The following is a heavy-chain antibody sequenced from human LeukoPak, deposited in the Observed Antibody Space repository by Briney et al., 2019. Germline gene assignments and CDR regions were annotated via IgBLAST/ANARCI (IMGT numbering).Heavy chain of an antibody. CDR1: GFTFSSYG. D-gene: IGHD3-9*01. V-gene: IGHV3-23*01. J-gene: IGHJ5*02. CDR2: ISGSGGST. CDR3: ARDSGSEGVLRYFDWLISPPGWFDP. Sequence: PGGSLRLSCAASGFTFSSYGMSWVRQAPGKGLEWVSAISGSGGSTYYADSVKGRFTISRDNSKNTLYLQMNSLRAEDTAVYYCARDSGSEGVLRYFDWLISPPGWFDPWGQGTLVTVSS.